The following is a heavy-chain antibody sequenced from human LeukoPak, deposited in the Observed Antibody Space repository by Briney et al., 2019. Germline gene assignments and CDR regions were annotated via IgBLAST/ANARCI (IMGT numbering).Heavy chain of an antibody. J-gene: IGHJ4*02. CDR2: INPNSGGT. Sequence: GASVRVSCKASGYTFTGYYMHWVRQAPGQGLEWMGWINPNSGGTNYAQKFQGRVTMTRDASISTAYMELSRLRSDDTAVYCCARDPYFYDSSGYYFEDYWGQGTLVTVSS. D-gene: IGHD3-22*01. CDR3: ARDPYFYDSSGYYFEDY. V-gene: IGHV1-2*02. CDR1: GYTFTGYY.